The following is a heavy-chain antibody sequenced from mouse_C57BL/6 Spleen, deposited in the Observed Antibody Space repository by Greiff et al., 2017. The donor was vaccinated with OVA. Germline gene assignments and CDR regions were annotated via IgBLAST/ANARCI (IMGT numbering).Heavy chain of an antibody. CDR3: ARKVILGNGCSMDY. D-gene: IGHD2-1*01. V-gene: IGHV1-80*01. J-gene: IGHJ4*01. Sequence: QVQLQQSGAELVKPGASVKISCKASGYAFSSYWMNWVKQRPGTGLEWIGQIYPGDGDTNSNGKFKGKATLTADKSSSTAYMQLSSLTSEDSAVYFCARKVILGNGCSMDYWGQGTSVTVSS. CDR1: GYAFSSYW. CDR2: IYPGDGDT.